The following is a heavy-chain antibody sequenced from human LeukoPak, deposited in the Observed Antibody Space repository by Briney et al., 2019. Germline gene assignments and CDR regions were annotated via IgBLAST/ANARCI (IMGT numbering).Heavy chain of an antibody. J-gene: IGHJ4*02. Sequence: QPGGPLRLSCAASGFIISGNYMSWVRQAPGKGLEWVSFIYSDNTHYSDSVKGRFTISRDNSKNTLYLQMNSLRAEDTAVYYCARRAGAYSHPYDYWGQGTLVTVSS. V-gene: IGHV3-53*01. CDR2: IYSDNT. D-gene: IGHD4/OR15-4a*01. CDR3: ARRAGAYSHPYDY. CDR1: GFIISGNY.